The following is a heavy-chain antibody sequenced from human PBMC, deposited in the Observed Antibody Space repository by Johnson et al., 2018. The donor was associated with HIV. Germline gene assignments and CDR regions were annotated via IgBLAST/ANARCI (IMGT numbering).Heavy chain of an antibody. CDR3: ARARSAFDI. Sequence: QVQLVESGGDLVQPGRSLRLSCAASGFTFSSYAMHWVRQAPGKGLEWVAVISYDGSNKYYADSVKGRFTISRDNAKNSLYLQMNSLRAEDTAVYYCARARSAFDIWGQGTMVTVYS. CDR2: ISYDGSNK. J-gene: IGHJ3*02. CDR1: GFTFSSYA. V-gene: IGHV3-30*04.